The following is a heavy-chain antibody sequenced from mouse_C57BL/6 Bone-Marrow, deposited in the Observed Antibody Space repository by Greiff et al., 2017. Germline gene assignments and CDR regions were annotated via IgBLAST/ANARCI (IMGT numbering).Heavy chain of an antibody. D-gene: IGHD2-3*01. CDR2: IYPRSGNT. J-gene: IGHJ2*01. CDR3: ARDGYSFLFDY. Sequence: VQLQQSGAELARPGASVKLSCKASGYTFTSYGISWVKQRTGQGLEWIGEIYPRSGNTYYNEKFKGKATLTAVKSSSTAYMELRSLTSEDSAVYFCARDGYSFLFDYWGQGTTLTVSS. CDR1: GYTFTSYG. V-gene: IGHV1-81*01.